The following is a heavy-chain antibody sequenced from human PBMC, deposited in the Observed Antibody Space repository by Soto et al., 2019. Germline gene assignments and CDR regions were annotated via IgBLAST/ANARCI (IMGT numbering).Heavy chain of an antibody. Sequence: SETLSLTCTVSGVSMSRYYCSWFLQSPGKGLEWIGYIYYSGSTNYNPSLKSRVAISLDTSKNQFSLMLSSVTAADKAVYYCARGEWLATIKPYFAYWGQGTLVTVSS. CDR3: ARGEWLATIKPYFAY. D-gene: IGHD5-12*01. J-gene: IGHJ4*02. V-gene: IGHV4-59*01. CDR2: IYYSGST. CDR1: GVSMSRYY.